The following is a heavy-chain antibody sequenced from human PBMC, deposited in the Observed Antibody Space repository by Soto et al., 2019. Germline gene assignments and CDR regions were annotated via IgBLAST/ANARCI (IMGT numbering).Heavy chain of an antibody. CDR2: IYYSGST. CDR3: ARAGYPSTDN. D-gene: IGHD5-12*01. Sequence: SETLSLTCTVSGGSISSGGYYWSWIRQHPGKGLEWIGYIYYSGSTYYNPSLKSRVTISVDTSKNQFSLKLSSVTAADTAVYYCARAGYPSTDNWGQGTLLTISS. V-gene: IGHV4-31*03. CDR1: GGSISSGGYY. J-gene: IGHJ4*02.